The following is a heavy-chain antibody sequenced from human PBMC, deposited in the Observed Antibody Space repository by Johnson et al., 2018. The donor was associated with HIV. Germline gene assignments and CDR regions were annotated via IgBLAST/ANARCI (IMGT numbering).Heavy chain of an antibody. CDR2: ISYDGSNK. Sequence: QVQLVESGGGLVQRGGSLRLSCAASGFTFSSYAMHWVRQAPGKGLEWVAVISYDGSNKYYADSVKGRFTISRDNAKNSLYLQMNTLRAEDTAVYYCARLIAVVIDGFDIWGQGTMVTVSA. V-gene: IGHV3-30-3*01. CDR3: ARLIAVVIDGFDI. CDR1: GFTFSSYA. J-gene: IGHJ3*02. D-gene: IGHD3-22*01.